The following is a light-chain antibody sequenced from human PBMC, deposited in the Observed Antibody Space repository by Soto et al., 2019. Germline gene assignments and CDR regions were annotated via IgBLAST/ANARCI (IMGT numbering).Light chain of an antibody. Sequence: EIVLTQSPGTLSLSPGERATLSCRASQSVRSSYLAWYQQKLGQAPRLLIYGVSNRATGNPDRFSGSGSGTDFTLTISRLESEDFAVYYCQQYGTSRRTFGQGTKVEIK. CDR1: QSVRSSY. CDR3: QQYGTSRRT. CDR2: GVS. J-gene: IGKJ1*01. V-gene: IGKV3-20*01.